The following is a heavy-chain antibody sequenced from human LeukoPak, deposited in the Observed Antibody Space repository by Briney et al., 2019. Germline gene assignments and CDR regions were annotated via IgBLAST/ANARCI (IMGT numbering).Heavy chain of an antibody. V-gene: IGHV1-2*02. CDR2: IDPNSDNI. Sequence: ASVKVSCKASGYTFTGCFIHYVRQAPGQGLEWMGWIDPNSDNIRYSETFKDRVTMIRDTSTNTAYMELSWLRSDDTAVYYCARSAYNYGYVYFDHWGQGTLVIVSS. J-gene: IGHJ4*02. D-gene: IGHD5-18*01. CDR3: ARSAYNYGYVYFDH. CDR1: GYTFTGCF.